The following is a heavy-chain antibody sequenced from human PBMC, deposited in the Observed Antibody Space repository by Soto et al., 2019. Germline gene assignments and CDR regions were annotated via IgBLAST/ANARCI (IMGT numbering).Heavy chain of an antibody. CDR1: GYTLTELS. Sequence: ASVKVSCKVSGYTLTELSMHWVRQAPGKGLEWMGGFDPEDGETIYAQKFQGRVTMTGDTSTDTAYMELSSLRSDDTAVYYCARTLFPIRHADWCSDFWGLGTLVTVSS. J-gene: IGHJ4*02. D-gene: IGHD3-9*01. V-gene: IGHV1-24*01. CDR3: ARTLFPIRHADWCSDF. CDR2: FDPEDGET.